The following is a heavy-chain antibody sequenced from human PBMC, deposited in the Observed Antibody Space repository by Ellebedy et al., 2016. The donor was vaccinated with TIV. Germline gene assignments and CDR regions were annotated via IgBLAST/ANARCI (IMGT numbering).Heavy chain of an antibody. J-gene: IGHJ4*02. Sequence: PGGSLRLSCAASGFTFTTYWMSWVRQAPGKGLEWVAVISYDGSNKYYADSVKGRFTISRDNSKNTLYLQMNSLRAEDTAVYYCARDLSHIVVVVAALDYWGQGTLVTVSS. D-gene: IGHD2-15*01. CDR1: GFTFTTYW. CDR3: ARDLSHIVVVVAALDY. CDR2: ISYDGSNK. V-gene: IGHV3-30-3*01.